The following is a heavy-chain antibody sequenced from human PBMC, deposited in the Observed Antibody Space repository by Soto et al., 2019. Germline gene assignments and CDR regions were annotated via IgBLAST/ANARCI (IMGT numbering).Heavy chain of an antibody. J-gene: IGHJ4*02. V-gene: IGHV4-34*01. CDR2: INHSGST. CDR3: ARGRGLDY. Sequence: QVQLQQWGAGLLKPSATLSLTCAVYGGSFSGYYWSWIRQPPGKGLEWIGEINHSGSTNYNPSLKSRGTIPVDPSKNQFSLKLSSVAAADTAVYYCARGRGLDYWGQGSPVTGSS. CDR1: GGSFSGYY.